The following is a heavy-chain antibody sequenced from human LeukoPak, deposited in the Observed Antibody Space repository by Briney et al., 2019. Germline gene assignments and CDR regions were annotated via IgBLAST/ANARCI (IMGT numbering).Heavy chain of an antibody. J-gene: IGHJ4*02. CDR1: GFTVSSNY. D-gene: IGHD3-3*01. CDR2: IYSGGST. CDR3: ARGAYYDFWSGYSVPPPDY. V-gene: IGHV3-53*01. Sequence: GGSLRLSCAASGFTVSSNYMSWVRQAPGKGLEWVSVIYSGGSTYYADSVKGRFTISRDNSKNTLYLQMNSLRAEDTAVYYCARGAYYDFWSGYSVPPPDYWGQGTLVTVSS.